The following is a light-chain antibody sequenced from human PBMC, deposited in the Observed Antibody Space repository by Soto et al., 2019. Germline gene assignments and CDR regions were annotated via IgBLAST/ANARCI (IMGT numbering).Light chain of an antibody. J-gene: IGLJ1*01. Sequence: QSALTQPASVSGSPGQSITISCTGTSSDAGGYNYVSWYQQHPGKAPKLMIYDVSNRPSGVSNRFSGSKSGNTASLTISGLQAEDEADYYCSSYTSSSTLVFGTGTRSPS. V-gene: IGLV2-14*01. CDR1: SSDAGGYNY. CDR3: SSYTSSSTLV. CDR2: DVS.